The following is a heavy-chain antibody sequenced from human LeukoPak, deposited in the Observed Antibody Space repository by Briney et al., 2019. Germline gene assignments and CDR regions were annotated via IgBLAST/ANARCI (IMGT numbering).Heavy chain of an antibody. D-gene: IGHD3-22*01. CDR2: ISAYNGDT. CDR3: ARDGAYHDSSGSYYGVGDDF. Sequence: GASVKVSCKASGYTFGSYGITWVRQAPGQGLEWMGWISAYNGDTSYAQKFQVRVTMTTDTSTTTAYMEVRSLRCDDTAVYYCARDGAYHDSSGSYYGVGDDFWGQGTLVTVSS. CDR1: GYTFGSYG. V-gene: IGHV1-18*01. J-gene: IGHJ4*02.